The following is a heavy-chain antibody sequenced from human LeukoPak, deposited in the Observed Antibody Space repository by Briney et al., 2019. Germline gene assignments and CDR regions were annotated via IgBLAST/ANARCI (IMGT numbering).Heavy chain of an antibody. Sequence: GGSLRLSCAASGFTVSSNYMSWVRQAPGKGLEWVSVIYSGGSTYYADSVKGRFTISRDNSKNTLYLQMNSLRAEDTAVYYCARDVAAHLFDYWGQGTLVTVSS. D-gene: IGHD6-6*01. CDR2: IYSGGST. CDR1: GFTVSSNY. J-gene: IGHJ4*02. CDR3: ARDVAAHLFDY. V-gene: IGHV3-66*01.